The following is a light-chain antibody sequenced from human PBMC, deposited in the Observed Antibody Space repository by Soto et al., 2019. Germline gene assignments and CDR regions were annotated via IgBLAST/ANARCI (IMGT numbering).Light chain of an antibody. CDR3: QRYGSSPLIT. CDR2: DAS. CDR1: QSVSSY. Sequence: EIVLTQSPVTLSLSPGERATLSCRASQSVSSYLAWYQQKPGQAPRLLIYDASNRATGIPDRFSGSGSGTDFTLTISRLEPEDFAVYFCQRYGSSPLITFGQGTRLEIK. V-gene: IGKV3-20*01. J-gene: IGKJ5*01.